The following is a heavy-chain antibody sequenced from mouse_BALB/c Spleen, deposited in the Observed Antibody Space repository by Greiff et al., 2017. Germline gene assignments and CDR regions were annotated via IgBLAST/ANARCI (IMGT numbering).Heavy chain of an antibody. CDR2: IYPGNSDT. CDR3: TREGVYDGVLAGAMDY. D-gene: IGHD2-3*01. Sequence: EVQLQQSGTVLARPGASVKMSCKASGYSFTSYWMHWVKQRPGQGLEWIGAIYPGNSDTSYNQKFKGKAKLTAVTSASTAYMELSSLTNEDSAVYYCTREGVYDGVLAGAMDYWGQGTSVTVSS. J-gene: IGHJ4*01. V-gene: IGHV1-5*01. CDR1: GYSFTSYW.